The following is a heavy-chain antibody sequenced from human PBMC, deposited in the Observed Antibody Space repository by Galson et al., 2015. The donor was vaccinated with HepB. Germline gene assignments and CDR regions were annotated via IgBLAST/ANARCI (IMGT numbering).Heavy chain of an antibody. D-gene: IGHD3-22*01. CDR3: ARGGAYYDSSGYSGEGDAFDI. CDR1: GFTFSSYD. V-gene: IGHV3-13*04. J-gene: IGHJ3*02. CDR2: IGTAGDT. Sequence: SLRLSCAASGFTFSSYDMHWVRQATGKGLEWVSAIGTAGDTYYPGSVKGRFTISRENAKNSLYLQMNSLRAGDTAVYYCARGGAYYDSSGYSGEGDAFDIWGQGTMVTVSS.